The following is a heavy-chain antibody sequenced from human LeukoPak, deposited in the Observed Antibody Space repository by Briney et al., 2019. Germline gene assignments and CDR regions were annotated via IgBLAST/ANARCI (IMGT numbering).Heavy chain of an antibody. Sequence: PETLSLTCAVYGGSFSGYYWSWIRQPPGKGLEWIGEINHSGSTNYNPSLKSRVTRSVDTSKNQFSLKLSSVTAADTAVYYCARIRDGYNYDAFDIWGQGTMVTVSS. J-gene: IGHJ3*02. CDR3: ARIRDGYNYDAFDI. D-gene: IGHD5-24*01. CDR2: INHSGST. CDR1: GGSFSGYY. V-gene: IGHV4-34*01.